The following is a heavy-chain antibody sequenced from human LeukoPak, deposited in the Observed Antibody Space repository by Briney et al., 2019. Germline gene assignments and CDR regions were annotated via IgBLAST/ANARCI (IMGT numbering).Heavy chain of an antibody. CDR1: GFTFSSYS. D-gene: IGHD3-10*01. Sequence: GGSLRLSCAASGFTFSSYSMNWVRQAPGKGLEWVSSISSSSSYIYYADSVKGRFTISRDNSKNTLYLQMNSLRAEDTAVYYCAKAMVRGVITNFDYWGQGTLVTVSS. V-gene: IGHV3-21*01. CDR2: ISSSSSYI. J-gene: IGHJ4*02. CDR3: AKAMVRGVITNFDY.